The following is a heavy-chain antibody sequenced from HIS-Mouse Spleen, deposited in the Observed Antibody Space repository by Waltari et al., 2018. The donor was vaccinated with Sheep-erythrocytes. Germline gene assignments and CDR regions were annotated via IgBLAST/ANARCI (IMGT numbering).Heavy chain of an antibody. CDR3: TTEGVGDY. J-gene: IGHJ4*02. D-gene: IGHD1-26*01. CDR1: GFTFSNAW. V-gene: IGHV3-15*01. Sequence: EVQLVESGGGLVKPGGSLRLSCAASGFTFSNAWMSWVRQAPGKGLEWVGRIKSKTDDGTTDYAAPVKGRFTIERDDSKNTLYLQMNSLKTEDTAVYYCTTEGVGDYWGQGTLVTVSS. CDR2: IKSKTDDGTT.